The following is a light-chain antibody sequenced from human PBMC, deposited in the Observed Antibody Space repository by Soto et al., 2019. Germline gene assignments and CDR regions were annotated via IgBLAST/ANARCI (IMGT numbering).Light chain of an antibody. CDR2: EVS. Sequence: QSALTQPASASGSPGQSITISCTGTRSDVGGYNYVSWYQQHPGKAPKLMIYEVSDRPSGVSNRFSGSKSGNTASLTISGLQAEDEADYYCSSYTSSSSGMVFGGGTKLTVL. V-gene: IGLV2-14*01. CDR3: SSYTSSSSGMV. CDR1: RSDVGGYNY. J-gene: IGLJ2*01.